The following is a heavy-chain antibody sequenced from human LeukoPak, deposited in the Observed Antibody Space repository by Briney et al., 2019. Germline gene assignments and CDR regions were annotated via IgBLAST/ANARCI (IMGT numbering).Heavy chain of an antibody. V-gene: IGHV3-23*01. D-gene: IGHD2-2*01. J-gene: IGHJ5*02. CDR2: ISGSGGST. Sequence: PGGSLRLSCAASGFTFSSYAMSWVRQAPGKGLEWVSAISGSGGSTYYADSVKGRFTISRDNSKNTLYLQMNSLRAENTAVYYCAEDLVIEVVPAAIDWFDPWGQGTLVTVSS. CDR3: AEDLVIEVVPAAIDWFDP. CDR1: GFTFSSYA.